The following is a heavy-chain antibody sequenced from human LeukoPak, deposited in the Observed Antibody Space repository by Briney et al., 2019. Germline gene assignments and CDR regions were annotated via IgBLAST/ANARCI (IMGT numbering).Heavy chain of an antibody. J-gene: IGHJ4*02. CDR1: SGSISSYY. Sequence: PETLSLTCTVSSGSISSYYWSWIRQPAGKGLEWIGRIYTSGSTNYNPSLKSRVTMSVDTSKNQFSLKLSSVTAADTAVYYCAREGAPWSGPYLIDYWGQGTLVTVSS. CDR2: IYTSGST. D-gene: IGHD2-15*01. CDR3: AREGAPWSGPYLIDY. V-gene: IGHV4-4*07.